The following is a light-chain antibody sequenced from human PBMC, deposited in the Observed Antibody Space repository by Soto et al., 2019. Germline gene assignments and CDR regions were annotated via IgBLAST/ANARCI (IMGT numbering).Light chain of an antibody. CDR1: QSVSSKY. CDR3: QQYGSSRFT. Sequence: DIVLTQSPGTLSLSPGERATLSCRASQSVSSKYLAWYQQKPGKAPRVLIYGTSIRASGVPERFSGGVSGTDFTLTISRLEREDFAVYYCQQYGSSRFTFGRGTKVDFK. J-gene: IGKJ3*01. V-gene: IGKV3-20*01. CDR2: GTS.